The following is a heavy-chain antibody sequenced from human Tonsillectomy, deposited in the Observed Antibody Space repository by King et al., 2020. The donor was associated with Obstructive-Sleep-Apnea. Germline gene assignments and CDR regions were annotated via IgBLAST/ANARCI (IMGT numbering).Heavy chain of an antibody. CDR3: AGGGYYDSSGYYQNDY. V-gene: IGHV3-30-3*01. D-gene: IGHD3-22*01. CDR2: ISYDGSNK. CDR1: GFTFSSYA. Sequence: VQLVESGGGVVQPGRSLRLSCAASGFTFSSYAMHWVRQAPGKGLEWVAVISYDGSNKYYADSVKGRFTISRDNSKNTLYLQMNSLRAEDTAVYYCAGGGYYDSSGYYQNDYWGQGTLVTVSS. J-gene: IGHJ4*02.